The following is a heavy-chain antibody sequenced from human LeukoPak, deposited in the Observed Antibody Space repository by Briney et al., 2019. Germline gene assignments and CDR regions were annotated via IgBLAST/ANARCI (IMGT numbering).Heavy chain of an antibody. CDR1: GFTFTGYA. D-gene: IGHD3-9*01. CDR2: ISTTGSTI. Sequence: GGSLRLSCVDSGFTFTGYAMNWVRQAPGKGLEWLSYISTTGSTIYYADSVKGRFTISRDNAKNSLFLQMNSLRDEDTAVYYCARARPNFDNFGMDVWGQGTTVTVSS. J-gene: IGHJ6*02. CDR3: ARARPNFDNFGMDV. V-gene: IGHV3-48*02.